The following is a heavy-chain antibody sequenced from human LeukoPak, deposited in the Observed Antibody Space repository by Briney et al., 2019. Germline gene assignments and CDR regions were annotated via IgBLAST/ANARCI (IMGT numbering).Heavy chain of an antibody. CDR3: ARESSSWLPSNWFDP. V-gene: IGHV1-69*05. CDR2: IIPMFGTA. J-gene: IGHJ5*02. Sequence: SVKVSCKASGGTFSSYAISWVRQAPGQGLEWMGRIIPMFGTANYAQKFQGRVTITTDESTSTAYMELSSLRSEDTAVYYCARESSSWLPSNWFDPWGQGTLVTVSS. D-gene: IGHD6-13*01. CDR1: GGTFSSYA.